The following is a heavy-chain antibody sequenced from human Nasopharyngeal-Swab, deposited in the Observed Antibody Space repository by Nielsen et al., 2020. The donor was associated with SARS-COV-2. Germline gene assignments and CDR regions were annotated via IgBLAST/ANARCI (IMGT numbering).Heavy chain of an antibody. CDR3: ARDLSGSSLYYYYGMDV. V-gene: IGHV6-1*01. J-gene: IGHJ6*02. CDR1: GDSVSSNSAA. CDR2: TYYRSKWDN. D-gene: IGHD1-26*01. Sequence: SQTLSLTCAISGDSVSSNSAAWNWIRQSPSRGLEWLGRTYYRSKWDNDYAVSVKSRITINPDTSKNQFSLQLNSVTPEDTAVYYRARDLSGSSLYYYYGMDVWGQGTTVTVSS.